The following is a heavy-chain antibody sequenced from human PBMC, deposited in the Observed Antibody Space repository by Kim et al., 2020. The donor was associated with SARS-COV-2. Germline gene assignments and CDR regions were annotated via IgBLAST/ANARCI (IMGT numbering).Heavy chain of an antibody. D-gene: IGHD1-26*01. J-gene: IGHJ5*02. Sequence: GRAKTFQSRVTMTRNTSISTAYMELSSLRSEDTAVYYCARGPRSGWFDPWGQGTLVTVSS. V-gene: IGHV1-8*01. CDR3: ARGPRSGWFDP.